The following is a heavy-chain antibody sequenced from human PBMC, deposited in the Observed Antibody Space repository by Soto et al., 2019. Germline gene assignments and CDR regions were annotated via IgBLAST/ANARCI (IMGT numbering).Heavy chain of an antibody. CDR1: GGTFSSYA. V-gene: IGHV1-69*13. CDR2: IIPIFGTA. Sequence: GASVKVSCKASGGTFSSYAISWVRQAPGQGLEWMGGIIPIFGTANYAQKFQGRVTITADESTSTAYMELSSLRSEDTAVYYCARALKYYDSSGYFGTWGQGTLVTVSS. D-gene: IGHD3-22*01. CDR3: ARALKYYDSSGYFGT. J-gene: IGHJ5*02.